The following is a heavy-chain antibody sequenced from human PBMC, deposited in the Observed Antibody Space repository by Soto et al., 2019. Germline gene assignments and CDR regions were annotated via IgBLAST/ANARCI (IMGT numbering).Heavy chain of an antibody. CDR2: ISGGGIST. V-gene: IGHV3-23*01. CDR1: GFTFSNYA. CDR3: ARDAISMVRGTNNWFDP. J-gene: IGHJ5*02. Sequence: EVQLLESGGGLVQPGGSLPISCAASGFTFSNYAMSWVRQAPGKGLEWVAAISGGGISTYYADSVRGRFTISRDNSRNTLYLRMNRLRAEDTAVYYCARDAISMVRGTNNWFDPWGQGTLVTVSS. D-gene: IGHD3-10*01.